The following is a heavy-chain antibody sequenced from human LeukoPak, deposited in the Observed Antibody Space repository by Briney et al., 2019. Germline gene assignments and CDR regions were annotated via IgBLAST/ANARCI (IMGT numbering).Heavy chain of an antibody. CDR3: ARHDYYGSGSFYYMDV. CDR2: INHSGST. J-gene: IGHJ6*03. CDR1: GGSFSGYH. D-gene: IGHD3-10*01. Sequence: PSETLSLTCAVYGGSFSGYHWSWIRQPPGKGLEWIGEINHSGSTNYNPSLKSRVTISVDTSKNQFSLKLSSVTAADTAVYYCARHDYYGSGSFYYMDVWGKGTTVTVSS. V-gene: IGHV4-34*01.